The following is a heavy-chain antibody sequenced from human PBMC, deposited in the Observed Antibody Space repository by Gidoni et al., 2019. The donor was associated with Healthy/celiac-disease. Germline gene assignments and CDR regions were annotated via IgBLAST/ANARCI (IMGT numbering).Heavy chain of an antibody. CDR1: GGSISSSSYY. V-gene: IGHV4-39*01. CDR2: IHYTGST. D-gene: IGHD2-15*01. CDR3: ARHGSMRTNTVVTPRSAFDI. Sequence: QLQLQESGPGLVKPSETLSLTCTVSGGSISSSSYYWGRIRQPPGKGLEWIGSIHYTGSTYYNPSLKSRVTISVDTSKNQFSRKLSSVTAADTAVYYCARHGSMRTNTVVTPRSAFDIWGQGTMVTVSS. J-gene: IGHJ3*02.